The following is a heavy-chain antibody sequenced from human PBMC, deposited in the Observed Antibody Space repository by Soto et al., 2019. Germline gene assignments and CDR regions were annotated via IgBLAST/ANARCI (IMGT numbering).Heavy chain of an antibody. D-gene: IGHD3-22*01. CDR2: INPNSGGR. CDR3: ATDRVAFDL. J-gene: IGHJ3*01. CDR1: GYTVSGFY. V-gene: IGHV1-2*02. Sequence: EKEASKAPGYTVSGFYMHWVREAPGQGLEWMGGINPNSGGRKSEEKFQGRVTMTRDTSISTAYMELSRLTSDDTALSYCATDRVAFDLWGQGPKFTVSS.